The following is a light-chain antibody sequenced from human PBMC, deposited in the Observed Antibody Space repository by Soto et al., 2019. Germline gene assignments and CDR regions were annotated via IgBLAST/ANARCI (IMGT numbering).Light chain of an antibody. V-gene: IGKV1-9*01. CDR3: QQLNSFPIP. CDR2: GAS. Sequence: IQLTQSPSSLSASVGDRVTISCRASQGIANFLAWYQQKPGKAPKLLIYGASTLQSGVPSRFSGSGSWTDFPLTISSLQPEDFATYYCQQLNSFPIPFGPGTKVDIK. CDR1: QGIANF. J-gene: IGKJ3*01.